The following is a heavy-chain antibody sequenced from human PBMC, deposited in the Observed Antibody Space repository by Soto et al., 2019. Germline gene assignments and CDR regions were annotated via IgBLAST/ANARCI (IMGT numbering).Heavy chain of an antibody. CDR2: INAGNGNT. Sequence: ASVKVSCKASGYTFTSYAIHWVRQAPGQRLEWMGWINAGNGNTKYSQKFQGRVTITRDTSASTAYMELSSLRSEDTAVYYCARDGERLWFGEFGPHKLRDALDIWGQGTMVTVSS. J-gene: IGHJ3*02. D-gene: IGHD3-10*01. CDR3: ARDGERLWFGEFGPHKLRDALDI. CDR1: GYTFTSYA. V-gene: IGHV1-3*01.